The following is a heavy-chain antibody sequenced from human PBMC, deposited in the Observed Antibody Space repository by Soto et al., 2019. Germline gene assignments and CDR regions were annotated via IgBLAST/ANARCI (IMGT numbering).Heavy chain of an antibody. J-gene: IGHJ4*02. CDR3: ARDTDYAFDY. D-gene: IGHD4-17*01. CDR1: GFAFTTYT. CDR2: VTTSGGM. Sequence: GGSLRLSCAASGFAFTTYTLNWVRQAPGKGLEWISYVTTSGGMYYADSVKGRFTISRDNAKNSLFLQMNSLRAEDTAVYYCARDTDYAFDYWGQGVLVTVSS. V-gene: IGHV3-48*01.